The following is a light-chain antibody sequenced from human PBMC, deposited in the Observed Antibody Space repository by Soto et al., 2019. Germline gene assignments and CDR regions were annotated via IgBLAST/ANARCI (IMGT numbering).Light chain of an antibody. Sequence: QSVLTQPASVSGSPGQSITISCTGTSSDVGGYNYVSWYQQHPGKAPKLMIYDVSNRPSGVSNRFSGSKSGNTASLTISGLQAEDEADYYCSSYTSSSTSGVFGGGTQLTV. J-gene: IGLJ2*01. CDR3: SSYTSSSTSGV. CDR2: DVS. CDR1: SSDVGGYNY. V-gene: IGLV2-14*01.